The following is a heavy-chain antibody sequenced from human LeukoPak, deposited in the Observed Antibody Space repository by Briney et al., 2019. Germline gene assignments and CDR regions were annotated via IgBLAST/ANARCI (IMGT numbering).Heavy chain of an antibody. CDR1: GFTFSSYS. V-gene: IGHV3-21*01. Sequence: GGSLRPSCAAYGFTFSSYSMNWVRQAPGKGLEWVSSISSRSSYIYYADSVKGRFTISRDNAKNSLYLQMNSRRAEDTAVYYCARVLMYGLDPWGQGTLVTVSS. D-gene: IGHD2-8*01. J-gene: IGHJ5*02. CDR3: ARVLMYGLDP. CDR2: ISSRSSYI.